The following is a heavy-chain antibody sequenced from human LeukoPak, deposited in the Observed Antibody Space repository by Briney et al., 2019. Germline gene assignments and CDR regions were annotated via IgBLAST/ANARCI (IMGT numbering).Heavy chain of an antibody. D-gene: IGHD3-10*01. Sequence: GGSLRLSCAASGFTFSFYGIHWVRQAPGKGLEWVAVISDDGSTKYYSDSVKGRFTVSRDNSKDTLYLQMNSLRAEDTAVYYCAKGWSYGSGTYFFDYWGQGTLVTVSS. CDR3: AKGWSYGSGTYFFDY. V-gene: IGHV3-30*18. J-gene: IGHJ4*02. CDR1: GFTFSFYG. CDR2: ISDDGSTK.